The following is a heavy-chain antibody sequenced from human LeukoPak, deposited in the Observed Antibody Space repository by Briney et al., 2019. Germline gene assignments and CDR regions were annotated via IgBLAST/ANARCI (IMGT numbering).Heavy chain of an antibody. CDR1: GYTFTSYG. V-gene: IGHV1-18*04. CDR2: ISPYNGNT. D-gene: IGHD3-16*02. J-gene: IGHJ4*02. Sequence: ASVKVSCKASGYTFTSYGISWVRQAPGQGLKWMGSISPYNGNTNYAERLQGRVIMTTDTSTRTAYMELRSLRSDDTVVFYCARDQYDYVWGSYRPYFDYWGQGTLVTVSS. CDR3: ARDQYDYVWGSYRPYFDY.